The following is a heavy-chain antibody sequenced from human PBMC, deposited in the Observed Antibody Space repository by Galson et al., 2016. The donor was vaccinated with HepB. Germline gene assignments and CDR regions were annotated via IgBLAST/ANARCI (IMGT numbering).Heavy chain of an antibody. Sequence: SLRLSCAASGFTFSNYWMYWVRQAPGKGLVWVSRIKTDGSITGYADSVKGRFTISRANGKKTMHLQMNSLRAEDTALYYCARGRRGAISDFFDSWGQVTLVTVSS. D-gene: IGHD3-10*01. CDR3: ARGRRGAISDFFDS. J-gene: IGHJ4*02. CDR2: IKTDGSIT. V-gene: IGHV3-74*01. CDR1: GFTFSNYW.